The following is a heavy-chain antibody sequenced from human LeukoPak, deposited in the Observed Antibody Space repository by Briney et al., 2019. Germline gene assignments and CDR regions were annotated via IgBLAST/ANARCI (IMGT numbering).Heavy chain of an antibody. Sequence: GGSLRLSCAASGFTFDDYAMHWVRQAPGKGLEWVSGISWNSGSIGYADSVKGRFTISRDNAKNSLYLQMNSLRAEDMAFYYCAKDTGDSSGVDYWGQGTLVTVSS. CDR2: ISWNSGSI. J-gene: IGHJ4*02. D-gene: IGHD3-22*01. V-gene: IGHV3-9*03. CDR1: GFTFDDYA. CDR3: AKDTGDSSGVDY.